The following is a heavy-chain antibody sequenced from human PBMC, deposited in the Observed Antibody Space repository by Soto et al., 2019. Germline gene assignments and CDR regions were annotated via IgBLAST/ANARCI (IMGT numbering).Heavy chain of an antibody. CDR1: GYTFTSYG. Sequence: ASVKVSCKASGYTFTSYGISWVRQDPGQGPERIGWIGVGSGNTNYAQKFQGRVTITRDTSTSTAYMELSSLRSEDTAVYYCSADGDFWSGHYTFDYWGQGALVTVSS. CDR3: SADGDFWSGHYTFDY. J-gene: IGHJ4*02. D-gene: IGHD3-3*01. V-gene: IGHV1-58*02. CDR2: IGVGSGNT.